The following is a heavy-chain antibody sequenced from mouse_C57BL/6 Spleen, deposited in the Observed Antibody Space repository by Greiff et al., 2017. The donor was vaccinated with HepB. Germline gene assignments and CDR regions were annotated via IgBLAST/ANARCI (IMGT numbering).Heavy chain of an antibody. V-gene: IGHV1-82*01. CDR3: ARLGLPAWFAY. CDR1: GYAFSSSW. CDR2: IYPGDGDT. Sequence: LQESGPELVKPGASVKISCKASGYAFSSSWMNWVKQRPGKGLEWIGRIYPGDGDTNYNGKFKGKATLTADKSSSTAYMQLSSLTSEDSAVYFCARLGLPAWFAYWGQGTLVTVSA. D-gene: IGHD2-2*01. J-gene: IGHJ3*01.